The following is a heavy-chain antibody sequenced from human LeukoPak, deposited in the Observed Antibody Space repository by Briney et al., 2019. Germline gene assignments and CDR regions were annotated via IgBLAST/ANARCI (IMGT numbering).Heavy chain of an antibody. D-gene: IGHD3-10*01. V-gene: IGHV3-30*18. Sequence: GGSLRLSCAASGFTFSSYGMHWVRQAPGKGLEWVAVISYDGSNKYYADSVKGRFTISRDNSKNTLYLQMNSLRAEDTAVYYCANDHGSGSYYNPNWFDPWGQGTLVTVSS. CDR2: ISYDGSNK. CDR3: ANDHGSGSYYNPNWFDP. J-gene: IGHJ5*02. CDR1: GFTFSSYG.